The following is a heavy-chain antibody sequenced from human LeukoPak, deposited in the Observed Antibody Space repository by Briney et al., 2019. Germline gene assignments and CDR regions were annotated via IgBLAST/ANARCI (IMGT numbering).Heavy chain of an antibody. J-gene: IGHJ4*02. CDR1: GGSISSGGYS. V-gene: IGHV4-30-2*01. CDR3: ASGTPDQYFDY. Sequence: SQTLSLTCAVSGGSISSGGYSWSWIRQPPGKGLEWIGYIYHSGSTYYNPSLKSRVTISVDTSKNQFSLKLSSVTAADTAVYYCASGTPDQYFDYWGQGTLVTVSS. CDR2: IYHSGST. D-gene: IGHD6-13*01.